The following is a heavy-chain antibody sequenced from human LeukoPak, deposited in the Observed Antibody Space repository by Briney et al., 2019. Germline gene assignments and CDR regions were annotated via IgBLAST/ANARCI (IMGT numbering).Heavy chain of an antibody. CDR1: GFTLRSYV. CDR3: AKDRLLNCRGDCYIFDY. CDR2: ISGSGDST. D-gene: IGHD2-21*02. V-gene: IGHV3-23*01. J-gene: IGHJ4*02. Sequence: PGGSLRLSCVASGFTLRSYVMNWVRQTPGKGLKWVSSISGSGDSTFCADSVKGRFSISRDNSKNTLYLQVNGLRTEDTAVYYCAKDRLLNCRGDCYIFDYWGQGTVVTDCS.